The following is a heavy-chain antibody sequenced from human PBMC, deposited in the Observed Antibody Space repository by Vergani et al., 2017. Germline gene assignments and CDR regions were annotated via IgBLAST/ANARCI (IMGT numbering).Heavy chain of an antibody. J-gene: IGHJ4*02. V-gene: IGHV3-15*01. CDR2: IKSKTDGGTT. Sequence: EVQLVESGGGLVKPGGSLRLSCAASGFTFSNAWMSWVRQAPGKGLEWVGRIKSKTDGGTTDYAAPVKGRFTISRDDSKNTLYLQMNSLKTEDTAVYYCTTDPQTYYDDSSGPLWPYYFDYWGQGTLVTVSS. CDR3: TTDPQTYYDDSSGPLWPYYFDY. D-gene: IGHD3-22*01. CDR1: GFTFSNAW.